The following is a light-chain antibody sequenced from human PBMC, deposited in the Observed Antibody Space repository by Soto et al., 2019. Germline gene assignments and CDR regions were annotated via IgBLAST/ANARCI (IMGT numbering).Light chain of an antibody. J-gene: IGKJ4*01. CDR3: QQYGSSPKLT. Sequence: ENVLTQSPGTLSLSPGERATLSCRASQSVSSSYFAWYQQKPGQAPRLLIYGASNRATGIPDRFSGSGSGTDFTLTINRLEPEDFAVYYCQQYGSSPKLTFGGGTKVEIK. CDR2: GAS. CDR1: QSVSSSY. V-gene: IGKV3-20*01.